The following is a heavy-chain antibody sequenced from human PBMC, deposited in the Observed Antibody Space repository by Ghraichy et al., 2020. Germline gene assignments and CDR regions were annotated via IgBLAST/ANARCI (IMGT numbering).Heavy chain of an antibody. CDR2: IIPILGIA. CDR3: ARGGGPRGYSYGYDYYYMDV. V-gene: IGHV1-69*02. Sequence: SVKVSCKASGGTFSSYTISWVRQAPGQGLEWMGRIIPILGIANYAQKFQGRVTITADKSTSTAYMELSSLRSEDTAVYYCARGGGPRGYSYGYDYYYMDVWGKGTTVTVSS. D-gene: IGHD5-18*01. CDR1: GGTFSSYT. J-gene: IGHJ6*03.